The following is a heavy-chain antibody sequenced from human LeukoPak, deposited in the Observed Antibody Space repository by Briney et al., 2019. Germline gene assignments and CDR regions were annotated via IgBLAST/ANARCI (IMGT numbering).Heavy chain of an antibody. CDR3: ARYQYARLRRVFDP. Sequence: ASVKVSCKASGGTFSSYAISWVRQAPGQGLEWMGWINPNSGGTNYAQKFQGRVTMTRDTSISTAYMELSRLRSDDTAVYYCARYQYARLRRVFDPWGQGTLVTVSS. D-gene: IGHD2-2*01. CDR1: GGTFSSYA. J-gene: IGHJ5*02. CDR2: INPNSGGT. V-gene: IGHV1-2*02.